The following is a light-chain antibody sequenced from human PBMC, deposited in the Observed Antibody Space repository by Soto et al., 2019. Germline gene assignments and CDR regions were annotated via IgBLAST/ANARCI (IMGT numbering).Light chain of an antibody. Sequence: EIVLTQSPGTLSLSPGERATLSCRASQSISSSYLAWYQQKPGQAPRLLIYGASSRATGIPDRFSGSGSGTDFNLTISRLEPEDFAGYYCQQYGGSPPYTFGQGTKLEIK. J-gene: IGKJ2*01. V-gene: IGKV3-20*01. CDR2: GAS. CDR3: QQYGGSPPYT. CDR1: QSISSSY.